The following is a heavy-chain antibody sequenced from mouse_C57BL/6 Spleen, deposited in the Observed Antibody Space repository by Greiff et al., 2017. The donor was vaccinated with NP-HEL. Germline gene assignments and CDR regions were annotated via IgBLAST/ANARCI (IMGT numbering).Heavy chain of an antibody. CDR2: IDPETGGT. Sequence: QVQLQQSGAELVRPGASVTLSCKASGYTFTDYEMHWVKQTPVHGLEWIGAIDPETGGTAYNQKFKGKAILTADKSSSTAYMELRSLTSEDAAVYYCRGLRLYWYFDVWGTGTTVTVSS. V-gene: IGHV1-15*01. J-gene: IGHJ1*03. CDR1: GYTFTDYE. D-gene: IGHD1-2*01. CDR3: RGLRLYWYFDV.